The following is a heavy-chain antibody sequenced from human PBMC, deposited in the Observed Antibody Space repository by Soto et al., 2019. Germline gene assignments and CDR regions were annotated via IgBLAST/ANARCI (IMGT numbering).Heavy chain of an antibody. Sequence: GGSLRLSCAASGFTFSSYAMSWVRQAPGKGLEWVSAISGSGGSTYYADSVKGRFTISRDNPKNTLYLQMNSLRAEDTAVYYCAKDRPDTAMVWGPIPYDYWGQGTLVTVSS. J-gene: IGHJ4*02. V-gene: IGHV3-23*01. CDR1: GFTFSSYA. CDR2: ISGSGGST. CDR3: AKDRPDTAMVWGPIPYDY. D-gene: IGHD5-18*01.